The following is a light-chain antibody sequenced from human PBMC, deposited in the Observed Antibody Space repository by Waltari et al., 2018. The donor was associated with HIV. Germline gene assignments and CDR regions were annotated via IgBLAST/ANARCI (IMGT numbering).Light chain of an antibody. CDR3: QQRTSWSPNT. CDR1: PSVGPY. V-gene: IGKV3-11*01. J-gene: IGKJ2*01. CDR2: DAS. Sequence: IVLTQSPATLSVSLGERATLPCRASPSVGPYLAWYEQKPGPPRGLLIYDASNRADGIPARFSGSEAGTDVTLTISSLEPEDFAVYYCQQRTSWSPNTLGQGTKLEIK.